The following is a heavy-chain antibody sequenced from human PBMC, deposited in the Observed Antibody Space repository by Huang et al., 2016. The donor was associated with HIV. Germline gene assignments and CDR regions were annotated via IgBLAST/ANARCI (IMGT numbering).Heavy chain of an antibody. Sequence: EVQLVESGGGLVQPGGSLRLSCVASDFDFSSFWRMLLRQVTGKGLEWVASIREYSGQKDYLDSVKGRFIISRDNPKKSLYLQMNNLRAEDAAVYYRARDPFIKAFDIWGQGTLVTVSS. CDR1: DFDFSSFW. CDR2: IREYSGQK. CDR3: ARDPFIKAFDI. J-gene: IGHJ3*02. V-gene: IGHV3-7*01.